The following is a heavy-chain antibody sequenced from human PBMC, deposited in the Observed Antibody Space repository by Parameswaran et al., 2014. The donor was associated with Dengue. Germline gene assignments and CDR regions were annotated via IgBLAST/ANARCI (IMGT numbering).Heavy chain of an antibody. J-gene: IGHJ1*01. Sequence: RWIRQPPGKGLEWVGRIKSKTDGGTTDYAAPVKGRFTISRDDSKNTLYLQMNSLKTEDTAVYYCTTEGGDYDEYFQHWGQGTLVTVSS. D-gene: IGHD4-17*01. V-gene: IGHV3-15*01. CDR2: IKSKTDGGTT. CDR3: TTEGGDYDEYFQH.